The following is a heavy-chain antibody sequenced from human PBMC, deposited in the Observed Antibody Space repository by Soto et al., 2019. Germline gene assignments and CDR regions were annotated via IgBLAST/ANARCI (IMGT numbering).Heavy chain of an antibody. J-gene: IGHJ5*02. V-gene: IGHV4-59*01. D-gene: IGHD3-10*01. CDR3: ARDNAYYYGSGTYSHWFDP. CDR1: GASISSYH. CDR2: IFNIGGA. Sequence: SETLSLTCTVSGASISSYHWSWVRQAPGKGLEWIGYIFNIGGANYNPSLKSRVTISSDTSKNQFSLKVTSVTAADTAVYYCARDNAYYYGSGTYSHWFDPWGQGTRVTVSS.